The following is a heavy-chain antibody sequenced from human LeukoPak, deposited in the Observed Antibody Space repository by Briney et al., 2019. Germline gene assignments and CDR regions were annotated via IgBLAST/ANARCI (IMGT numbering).Heavy chain of an antibody. J-gene: IGHJ4*02. D-gene: IGHD3-22*01. CDR1: GASIVSSNYH. CDR3: ARNYYDSSGYYHFDF. Sequence: SETLSLTCTVSGASIVSSNYHWGWIRQPPGKGLEWIGNVYYSGSTHYNPSLKGRGDMAVDTSKTQFSLKLASVTAADPAVYYCARNYYDSSGYYHFDFWGQGSLVTVSS. CDR2: VYYSGST. V-gene: IGHV4-39*01.